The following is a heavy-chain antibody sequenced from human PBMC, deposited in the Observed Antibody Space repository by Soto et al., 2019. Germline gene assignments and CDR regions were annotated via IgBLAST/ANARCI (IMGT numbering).Heavy chain of an antibody. CDR3: GGVVYDFWSCSTPTYGMDV. CDR1: GGTFSSYA. J-gene: IGHJ6*02. Sequence: QVQLVQSGAEVKKPGSSVTVSCKASGGTFSSYAISWVRQAPGQGLEWMGGIIPIFGTANYAQKFQGRVTITADESTSTAYMDLSSLRSEDTAVYYCGGVVYDFWSCSTPTYGMDVWGQGTTGTVSS. CDR2: IIPIFGTA. D-gene: IGHD3-3*01. V-gene: IGHV1-69*01.